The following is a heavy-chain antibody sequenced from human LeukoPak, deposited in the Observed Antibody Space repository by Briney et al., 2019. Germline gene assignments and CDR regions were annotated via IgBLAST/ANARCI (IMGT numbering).Heavy chain of an antibody. V-gene: IGHV1-24*01. CDR1: GYTLTELS. Sequence: ASVKVSCKVSGYTLTELSMHWVQQAPGKGLEWMGGFDPEDGETIYAQEFQGRVTMTEDTSTDTAYMELSSLRSEDTAVYYCATDTYYYDSSGYDYWGQGTLVTVSS. CDR3: ATDTYYYDSSGYDY. D-gene: IGHD3-22*01. J-gene: IGHJ4*02. CDR2: FDPEDGET.